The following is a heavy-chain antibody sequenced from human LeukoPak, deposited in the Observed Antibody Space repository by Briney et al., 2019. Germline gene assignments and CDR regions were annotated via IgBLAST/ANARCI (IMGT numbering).Heavy chain of an antibody. J-gene: IGHJ6*03. V-gene: IGHV4-59*01. Sequence: SETLSLTCTVSGGSISSYYWSWIRQPPGKGLEWIGYIYYSGSTNYNPSLKSRVTISVDTSKNQFSLKLSSVTAADTAVYYCARGGAVANYYYYMDVWGKGTTVTISS. CDR3: ARGGAVANYYYYMDV. CDR1: GGSISSYY. D-gene: IGHD6-19*01. CDR2: IYYSGST.